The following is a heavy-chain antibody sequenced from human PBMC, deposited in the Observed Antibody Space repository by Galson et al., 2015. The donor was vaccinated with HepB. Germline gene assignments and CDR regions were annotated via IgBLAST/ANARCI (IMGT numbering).Heavy chain of an antibody. CDR1: GFTVSSNY. V-gene: IGHV3-66*02. D-gene: IGHD4-17*01. J-gene: IGHJ1*01. CDR2: IYSGGST. Sequence: SLRLSCAASGFTVSSNYMSWVRQAPGKGLEWVSVIYSGGSTYYADSVKGRFTISRDNSKNTLYLQMNSLRAEDTAVYCCARDPMTTVPLGVWGQGTLVTVSS. CDR3: ARDPMTTVPLGV.